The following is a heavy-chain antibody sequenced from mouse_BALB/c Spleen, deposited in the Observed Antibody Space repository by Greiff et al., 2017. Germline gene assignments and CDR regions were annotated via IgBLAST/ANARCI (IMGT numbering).Heavy chain of an antibody. V-gene: IGHV1-84*02. CDR1: GYTFTDYY. D-gene: IGHD3-3*01. Sequence: VQLVESGPELVKPGASVKISCKASGYTFTDYYINWVKQKPGQGLEWIGWIYPGSGNTKYNEKFKGKATLTVDTSSSTAYMQLSSLTSEDTAVYFCARRGGRGYYYAMDYWGQGTSVTVSS. J-gene: IGHJ4*01. CDR2: IYPGSGNT. CDR3: ARRGGRGYYYAMDY.